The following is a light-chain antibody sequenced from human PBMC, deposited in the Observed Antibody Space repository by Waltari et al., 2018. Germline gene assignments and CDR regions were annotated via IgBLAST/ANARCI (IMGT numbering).Light chain of an antibody. CDR1: QNISSSY. CDR3: QQYGGSPRIFT. J-gene: IGKJ3*01. CDR2: GVS. Sequence: ESVLPQSPATLSLSPGERATLSCKTSQNISSSYLTWYQQKPGQAPRLVVYGVSTRATGIPDRFSGSRSGTDFTLTISRLEPEDFAVYYCQQYGGSPRIFTFGAGTKVEIK. V-gene: IGKV3-20*01.